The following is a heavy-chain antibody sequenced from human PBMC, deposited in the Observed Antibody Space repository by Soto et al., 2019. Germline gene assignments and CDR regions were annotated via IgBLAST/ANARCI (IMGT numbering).Heavy chain of an antibody. D-gene: IGHD3-16*01. J-gene: IGHJ3*02. CDR1: GFTFSDYY. CDR2: ISSSRSYT. CDR3: ARVAYDAFDI. Sequence: QVQLVESGGGLVKPGGSLRLSCAASGFTFSDYYMNWIRQAPGKGLEWVSYISSSRSYTNYADSVKGRFAISRDNAKNSLYLQMNSLRAEDTAVYYCARVAYDAFDIWGQGTMVTVSS. V-gene: IGHV3-11*05.